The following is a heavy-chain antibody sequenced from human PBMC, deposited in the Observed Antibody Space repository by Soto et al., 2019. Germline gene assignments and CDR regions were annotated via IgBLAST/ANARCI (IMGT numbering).Heavy chain of an antibody. CDR3: ARGVYGSGNYYTGPSAFDI. J-gene: IGHJ3*02. Sequence: QVQLEQSGAEVKKPGSSVKVSCKASGGTLSDHGVAWLRQAPGQGLEWMGGTIPVFNTAKYAQKFQGRVTLTADKLTYILYMALSSLRSEDTAFYFCARGVYGSGNYYTGPSAFDIWGQGTMVIVPS. D-gene: IGHD3-10*01. V-gene: IGHV1-69*06. CDR1: GGTLSDHG. CDR2: TIPVFNTA.